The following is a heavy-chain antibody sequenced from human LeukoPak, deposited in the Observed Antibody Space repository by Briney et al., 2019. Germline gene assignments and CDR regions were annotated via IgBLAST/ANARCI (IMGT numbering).Heavy chain of an antibody. V-gene: IGHV4-59*01. Sequence: SETLSLTCTVSGGSISSYYWSWIRQPPGKGLEWIGYIYYSGSTNYNPSLKSRVTISVDTSKNQFSLKLSSVTAADTAVYYCARGGGDGYSDYWGQGTLVTVSS. D-gene: IGHD3-16*01. CDR1: GGSISSYY. J-gene: IGHJ4*02. CDR3: ARGGGDGYSDY. CDR2: IYYSGST.